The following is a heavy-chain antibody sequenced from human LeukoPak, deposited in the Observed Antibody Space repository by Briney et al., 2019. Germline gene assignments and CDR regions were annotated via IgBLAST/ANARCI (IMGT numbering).Heavy chain of an antibody. Sequence: ASVKVSCKASGYTFTRYYMHWVRQAPGQGLEWMGIINPSGGSTSYAQKFQGRVTMTRDMSTSTVYMELSSLRSEDTAVYYCARDDTMFGVTGDYFDYWGQGTLVTVSS. CDR2: INPSGGST. J-gene: IGHJ4*02. CDR1: GYTFTRYY. D-gene: IGHD3-3*01. V-gene: IGHV1-46*01. CDR3: ARDDTMFGVTGDYFDY.